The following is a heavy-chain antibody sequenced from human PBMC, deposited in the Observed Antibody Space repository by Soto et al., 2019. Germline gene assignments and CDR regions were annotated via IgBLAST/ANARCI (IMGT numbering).Heavy chain of an antibody. V-gene: IGHV1-18*01. D-gene: IGHD6-19*01. CDR1: GYNFTSYG. CDR3: ARDLYYSSGRYFDHDAFDI. Sequence: QVQLVQSGADVKKPGASVKVSCKASGYNFTSYGISWVRQAPGQGLEWMGWISPHNDRTKYARKVQDRVTMTTATPTSTVYMELGSLRSDDTAVYYCARDLYYSSGRYFDHDAFDIWGQGTVVTVSS. CDR2: ISPHNDRT. J-gene: IGHJ3*02.